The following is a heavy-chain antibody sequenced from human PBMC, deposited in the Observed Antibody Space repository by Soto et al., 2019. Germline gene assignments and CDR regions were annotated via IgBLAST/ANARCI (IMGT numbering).Heavy chain of an antibody. Sequence: ASVKVSCKASGYTFTSYDINWVRQATGQGLEWMGWMNPNSGNTGYAQKFQGRVTMTRNTSISTAYMELSSLRSEDTAVYYCARGVVTMVRGVMGYYYYYMDVWGKWTTVTVSS. V-gene: IGHV1-8*01. J-gene: IGHJ6*03. CDR2: MNPNSGNT. CDR1: GYTFTSYD. D-gene: IGHD3-10*01. CDR3: ARGVVTMVRGVMGYYYYYMDV.